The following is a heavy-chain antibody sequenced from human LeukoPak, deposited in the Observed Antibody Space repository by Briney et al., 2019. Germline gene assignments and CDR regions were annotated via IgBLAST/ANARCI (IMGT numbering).Heavy chain of an antibody. J-gene: IGHJ4*02. Sequence: PSETLSLTCTFSGGSISTYYWSWIRQPAGKGPEWIGRISTSGSTNYNPSLKSRVTMSVDTSKNQFSLKLSSVTAADTAVYYCARGPYCGSDCYFDYWGQGTLVTVSS. V-gene: IGHV4-4*07. CDR2: ISTSGST. D-gene: IGHD2-21*02. CDR3: ARGPYCGSDCYFDY. CDR1: GGSISTYY.